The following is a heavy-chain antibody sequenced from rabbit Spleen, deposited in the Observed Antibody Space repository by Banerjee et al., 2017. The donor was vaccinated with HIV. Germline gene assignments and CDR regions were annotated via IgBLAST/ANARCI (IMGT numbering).Heavy chain of an antibody. CDR1: GFSFSSSYD. Sequence: QERLVESGGGLVQPGAFLTLTCTASGFSFSSSYDICWVRQAPGKGLEWIACIGTGVGDTYYANWAKGRFTISKTSSTTVTLQVTSLTAADTATYFCARETWGSTGNYGLWGQGTLVTVS. J-gene: IGHJ4*01. CDR2: IGTGVGDT. V-gene: IGHV1S45*01. CDR3: ARETWGSTGNYGL. D-gene: IGHD7-1*01.